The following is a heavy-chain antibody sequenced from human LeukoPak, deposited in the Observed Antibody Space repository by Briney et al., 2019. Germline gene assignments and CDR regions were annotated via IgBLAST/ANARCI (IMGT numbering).Heavy chain of an antibody. V-gene: IGHV4-39*07. CDR3: ARTYNWNHSLDY. Sequence: PSETLSLTCSVSGGSISSSSYYWGWIRQPPGKGLEWIGSIYYSGSTYYNPSLKSRVTISVDTSKNQFSLKLSSVTAADTAVYYCARTYNWNHSLDYWGQGTLVTVSS. CDR1: GGSISSSSYY. D-gene: IGHD1-1*01. J-gene: IGHJ4*02. CDR2: IYYSGST.